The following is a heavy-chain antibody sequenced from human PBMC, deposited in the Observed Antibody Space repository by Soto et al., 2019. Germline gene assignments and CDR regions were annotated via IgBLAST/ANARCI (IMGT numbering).Heavy chain of an antibody. J-gene: IGHJ4*02. CDR1: GGSISSYY. V-gene: IGHV4-59*01. CDR2: IYYSGST. CDR3: ARDTSDDYDSRSVRGYYFDY. Sequence: SETLSLTCTVSGGSISSYYWSWIRQPPGKGLEWIGYIYYSGSTNYNPSLKSRVTISVDTSKNQFSLKLSSVTAADTAVYYCARDTSDDYDSRSVRGYYFDYWGQGTLVAVSS. D-gene: IGHD3-22*01.